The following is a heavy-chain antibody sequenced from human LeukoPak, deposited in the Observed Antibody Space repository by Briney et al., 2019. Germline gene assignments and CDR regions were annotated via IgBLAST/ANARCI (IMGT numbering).Heavy chain of an antibody. CDR3: VTRGSDGRPYFFDY. V-gene: IGHV3-30*03. CDR1: GFTFSDYR. Sequence: PGGSLRLSCEASGFTFSDYRMHWVRQAPGKGLEWVAAISKDGRDKYYADSVKGRSTISRDTSKNTVYLEMNSLSGEDAAVYYCVTRGSDGRPYFFDYWGQGTLVTVSS. J-gene: IGHJ4*02. D-gene: IGHD1-1*01. CDR2: ISKDGRDK.